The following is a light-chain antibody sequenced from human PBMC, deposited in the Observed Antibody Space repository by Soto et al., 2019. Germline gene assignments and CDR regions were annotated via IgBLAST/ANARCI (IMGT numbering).Light chain of an antibody. J-gene: IGKJ4*01. CDR3: MQALQIPLT. Sequence: DIVMTQSPVSLPVTPGEPASISCRSSQSLLHSHGYTYLDGYLQKPGQSPQLLIYMGSTRASGVPDRFRGSGSDTDFPLKISRVEAEDVGVYYCMQALQIPLTVGGGTKVEIK. CDR2: MGS. CDR1: QSLLHSHGYTY. V-gene: IGKV2-28*01.